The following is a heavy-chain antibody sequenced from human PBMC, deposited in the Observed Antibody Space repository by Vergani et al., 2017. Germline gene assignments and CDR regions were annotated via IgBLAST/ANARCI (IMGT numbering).Heavy chain of an antibody. CDR1: GFTFSSYS. Sequence: EVQLVESGGGLVKPGGSLRLSCAASGFTFSSYSMNWVRQAPGKGLEWVSSISSSSGYIYYADSVKGRFTISRDNAKNSLYLQMNSLRAEDTAVYYCARAPGISDAFDIWGQGTMVTVSS. CDR3: ARAPGISDAFDI. D-gene: IGHD6-13*01. J-gene: IGHJ3*02. CDR2: ISSSSGYI. V-gene: IGHV3-21*01.